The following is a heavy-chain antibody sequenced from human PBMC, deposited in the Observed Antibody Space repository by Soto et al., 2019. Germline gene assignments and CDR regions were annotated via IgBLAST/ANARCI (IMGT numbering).Heavy chain of an antibody. CDR2: IVPMYDTP. CDR1: GGSFSSSA. Sequence: QVQLVQSGAEVKKTGSSVKVSCKASGGSFSSSAISWVRQAPGRGLEWVVGIVPMYDTPNYAQNFQDRVTITADESTSTAYMELRRLTSEDTAVYFCATEWGNRPVAGSEAFDIWGQGTVVTVSS. D-gene: IGHD6-19*01. CDR3: ATEWGNRPVAGSEAFDI. J-gene: IGHJ3*02. V-gene: IGHV1-69*01.